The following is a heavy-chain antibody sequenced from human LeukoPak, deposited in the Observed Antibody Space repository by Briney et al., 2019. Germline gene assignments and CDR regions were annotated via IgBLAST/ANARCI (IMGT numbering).Heavy chain of an antibody. D-gene: IGHD4-23*01. V-gene: IGHV1-24*01. J-gene: IGHJ3*02. Sequence: ASVKVSCKVSGYTLTELSMHWVRQAPVKGLEWMGGFYPEDGETFYAQRFQGRVTMTEDTSTDTAYMELRSLRSDDTAVYYCAREWHRGNSGNDAFDIWGRGTMVTVSS. CDR3: AREWHRGNSGNDAFDI. CDR2: FYPEDGET. CDR1: GYTLTELS.